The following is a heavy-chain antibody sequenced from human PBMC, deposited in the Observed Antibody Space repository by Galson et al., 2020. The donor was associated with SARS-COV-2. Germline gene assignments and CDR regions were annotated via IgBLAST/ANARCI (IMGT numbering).Heavy chain of an antibody. J-gene: IGHJ4*02. CDR3: ARSAYCGGDCYGYYVDQ. CDR1: GGSISRGDYY. CDR2: IHYSGST. D-gene: IGHD2-21*02. V-gene: IGHV4-30-4*01. Sequence: SETLSLTCTVSGGSISRGDYYWGWIRQSPGKGLEWIGYIHYSGSTYYNPSLKSRVAISGDMSKNQVSLNLSSVTAADTAVYYCARSAYCGGDCYGYYVDQSGQGTLVSVSS.